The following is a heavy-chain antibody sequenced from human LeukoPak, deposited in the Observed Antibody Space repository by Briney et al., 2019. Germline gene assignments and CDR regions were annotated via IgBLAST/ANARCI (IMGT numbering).Heavy chain of an antibody. D-gene: IGHD6-6*01. Sequence: AASVKVSCKASGYTFTSYDINWVRQATGQGLEWMGWMNPNSGGTNYAQKFQGRVTMTRDTSISTAYMELSRLRSDDTAVYYCAREYSSSSKYFQHWGQGTLVTVSS. J-gene: IGHJ1*01. CDR3: AREYSSSSKYFQH. CDR1: GYTFTSYD. CDR2: MNPNSGGT. V-gene: IGHV1-2*02.